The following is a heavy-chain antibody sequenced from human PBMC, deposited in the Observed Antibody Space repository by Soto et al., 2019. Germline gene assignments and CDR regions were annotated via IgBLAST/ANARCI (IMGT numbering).Heavy chain of an antibody. V-gene: IGHV6-1*01. J-gene: IGHJ6*02. Sequence: PSPTLSLTCAISGDSVASNSAAWNWIRQSPSRGLEWLGRTYYRSKWYTDYAESVKSRITINPDTSKNQASLQLKSVTPEDTAVYYSTPGAKSVRSVTSYYGIDLSGQATTVTVSS. CDR1: GDSVASNSAA. CDR2: TYYRSKWYT. CDR3: TPGAKSVRSVTSYYGIDL. D-gene: IGHD3-16*01.